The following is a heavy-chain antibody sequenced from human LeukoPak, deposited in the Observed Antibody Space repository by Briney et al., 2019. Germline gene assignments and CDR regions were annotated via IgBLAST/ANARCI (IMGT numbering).Heavy chain of an antibody. CDR2: IYTSGST. V-gene: IGHV4-4*07. D-gene: IGHD6-13*01. CDR3: ASLAAAGGDPYFDY. CDR1: GGSISSYY. J-gene: IGHJ4*02. Sequence: SETLSLTCTVSGGSISSYYWNWIRQPAGKGLEWIGRIYTSGSTNYNPSLKSRVTMSVDTSKNQFSLKLSSVTAADTAVYYCASLAAAGGDPYFDYWGQGTLVTVSS.